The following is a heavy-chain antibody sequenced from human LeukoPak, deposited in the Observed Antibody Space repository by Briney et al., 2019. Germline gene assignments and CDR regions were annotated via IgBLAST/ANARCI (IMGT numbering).Heavy chain of an antibody. CDR2: INHSGST. V-gene: IGHV4-34*01. CDR1: VGSFSGYY. CDR3: VREREGYFDL. J-gene: IGHJ2*01. Sequence: SETLSLTCAVYVGSFSGYYWSWLRQPPGKGREWIGEINHSGSTNYNPSLKSRVTISVDTSKNQFSLKLSAVTAADTAVYYCVREREGYFDLWGRGTLVTVSS.